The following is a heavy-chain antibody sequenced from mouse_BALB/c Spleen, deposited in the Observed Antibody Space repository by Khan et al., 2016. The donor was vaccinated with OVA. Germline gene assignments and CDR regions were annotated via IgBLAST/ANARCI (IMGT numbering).Heavy chain of an antibody. Sequence: EVELAESGGDLVKPEGSLKLSCAASGFTFSTYGMSWVRQTPDKRLEWVATISSGGSYTYYPDSVQGRFTISRDNAKNTLYLQMSSLKSEDTAMFYCARLAYYYDSEGFAYWGQGTLVTVSA. J-gene: IGHJ3*01. CDR2: ISSGGSYT. CDR1: GFTFSTYG. CDR3: ARLAYYYDSEGFAY. V-gene: IGHV5-6*01. D-gene: IGHD1-1*01.